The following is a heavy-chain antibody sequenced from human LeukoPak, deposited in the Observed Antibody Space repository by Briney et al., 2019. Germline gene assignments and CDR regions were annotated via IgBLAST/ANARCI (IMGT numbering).Heavy chain of an antibody. D-gene: IGHD6-19*01. CDR1: EFTFSSHA. CDR3: AKGKYSSGGVPDY. V-gene: IGHV3-23*01. Sequence: GGSLGLSCVASEFTFSSHAMNWVRQAPGKGLEWVSSISGGGESTYYADSVRGRFTVSRDNSKNTLYLQINSLRGEDTAVYYCAKGKYSSGGVPDYWGQGTLVTVSS. J-gene: IGHJ4*02. CDR2: ISGGGEST.